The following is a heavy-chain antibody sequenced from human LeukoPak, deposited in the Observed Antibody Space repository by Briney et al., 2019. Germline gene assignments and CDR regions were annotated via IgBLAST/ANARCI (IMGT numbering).Heavy chain of an antibody. D-gene: IGHD3-22*01. CDR3: ASGYYDSRDLTFDY. J-gene: IGHJ4*02. CDR2: IIPIFGTA. CDR1: GGTFSSYA. Sequence: SVKVSCKASGGTFSSYAISWVRQAPGQGLEWMGGIIPIFGTANYAQKFQGRVTITADESTSTAYMELSSLRSEDTAVYYCASGYYDSRDLTFDYWGQGTLVTVSS. V-gene: IGHV1-69*13.